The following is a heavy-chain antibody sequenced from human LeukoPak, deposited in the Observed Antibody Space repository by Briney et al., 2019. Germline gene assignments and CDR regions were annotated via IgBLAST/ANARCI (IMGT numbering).Heavy chain of an antibody. CDR3: ARDFEWLHDAFDI. V-gene: IGHV3-23*01. CDR2: ISGSGGST. Sequence: PGGSLRLSCAASGFTFSSYAMSWVRQAPGKGLEWVSAISGSGGSTYYADSVKGRFTISRDNSKNTLYLQMNSLRAEDMALYHCARDFEWLHDAFDIWGQGTMVTVSS. J-gene: IGHJ3*02. D-gene: IGHD3-3*01. CDR1: GFTFSSYA.